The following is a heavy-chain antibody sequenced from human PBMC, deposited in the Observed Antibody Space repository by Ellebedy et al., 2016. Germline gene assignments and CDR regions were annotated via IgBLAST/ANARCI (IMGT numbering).Heavy chain of an antibody. CDR1: GFTFSNFG. Sequence: GESLKISXAASGFTFSNFGLHWVRQAPGKGLEWVSAISGSGAITHYTDSVKGRFTISRDTAKSTQYLQMNSLRAEDTAVYYCAKSRHSAAYCGGACYYDDAFDMWGQGTMVTVSS. D-gene: IGHD2-21*02. V-gene: IGHV3-23*01. J-gene: IGHJ3*02. CDR2: ISGSGAIT. CDR3: AKSRHSAAYCGGACYYDDAFDM.